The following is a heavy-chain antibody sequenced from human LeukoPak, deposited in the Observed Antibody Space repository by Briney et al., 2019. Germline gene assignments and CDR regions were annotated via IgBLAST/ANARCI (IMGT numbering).Heavy chain of an antibody. J-gene: IGHJ4*02. CDR3: ARGSRGYCSSTSCYAIPFVY. CDR1: GFTFSSYA. CDR2: ISYDGSNK. D-gene: IGHD2-2*01. Sequence: GRSLRLSCAASGFTFSSYAMHWVRQAPGKGLEWVAVISYDGSNKYYADSVKGRFTISRDNSKNTLYLQMNSLRAEDTAVYYCARGSRGYCSSTSCYAIPFVYWGQGTLVTVSS. V-gene: IGHV3-30*04.